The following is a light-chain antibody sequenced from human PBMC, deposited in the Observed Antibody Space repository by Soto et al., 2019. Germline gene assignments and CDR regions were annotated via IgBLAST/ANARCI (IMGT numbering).Light chain of an antibody. J-gene: IGKJ4*01. V-gene: IGKV1-5*01. Sequence: LPLTPSPSTLSASVGARVTITYRASQSISSWLAWYQQKPGKAPKLLIYDASSLESGVPSRFSGSGSGTEFTLTISSLQPDDFATYYCQQYNSSPLTFGGGTKVDI. CDR2: DAS. CDR3: QQYNSSPLT. CDR1: QSISSW.